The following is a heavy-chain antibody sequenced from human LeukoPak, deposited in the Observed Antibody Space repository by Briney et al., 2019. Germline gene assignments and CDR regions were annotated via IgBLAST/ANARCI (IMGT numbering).Heavy chain of an antibody. Sequence: SETLSLTCAVYGGSFSGYYWSWIRQPPGKGLEWIGEINHSGSTNYNPSLKSRVTISVDTSKNQFSLKLSSVTAADTAVYYCARRRVLRYSYYMDVWGKGTTVTVSS. D-gene: IGHD3-9*01. CDR2: INHSGST. CDR1: GGSFSGYY. V-gene: IGHV4-34*01. CDR3: ARRRVLRYSYYMDV. J-gene: IGHJ6*03.